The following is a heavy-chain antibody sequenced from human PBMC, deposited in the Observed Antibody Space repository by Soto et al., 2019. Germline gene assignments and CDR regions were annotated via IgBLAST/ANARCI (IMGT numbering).Heavy chain of an antibody. V-gene: IGHV3-15*01. CDR3: TTDRLKRIPMIRGVSTSDF. Sequence: EVQLVESGGGLVKPGGSLRLSCAASGFTFSNAWMSWVRQAPGKGLEWVGRIKSKTDGGTTDYAAPVKGRFTISRDDANHTLQLQMNGLKTEDTAVYYCTTDRLKRIPMIRGVSTSDFWGQGTLVTVSS. CDR1: GFTFSNAW. J-gene: IGHJ4*02. D-gene: IGHD3-10*01. CDR2: IKSKTDGGTT.